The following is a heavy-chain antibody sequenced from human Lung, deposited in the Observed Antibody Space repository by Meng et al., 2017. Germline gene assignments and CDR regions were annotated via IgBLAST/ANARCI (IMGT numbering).Heavy chain of an antibody. D-gene: IGHD4-11*01. Sequence: QRHKWGPGLFKPPGTRSLTSFVSVASVSDYCGSCNPQPPGKGLEWIGEINHSGSTNYNPSLESRATISVDTSQNNLSLKLSSVTAADSAVYYCARGPTTMAHDFDYWGQGTLVTVSS. CDR3: ARGPTTMAHDFDY. J-gene: IGHJ4*02. CDR2: INHSGST. V-gene: IGHV4-34*01. CDR1: VASVSDYC.